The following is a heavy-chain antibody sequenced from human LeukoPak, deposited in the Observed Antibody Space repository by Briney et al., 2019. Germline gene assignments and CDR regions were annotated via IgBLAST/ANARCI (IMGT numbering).Heavy chain of an antibody. Sequence: PGGSLRLSCAASGFTFSSYGMHWVRQAPGKGLEWVAVISYDGSNKYYADSVKGRFTISRDNAKNSLYLQMNSLRAEDTAVYYCASTHCSSTSCYPSYYYYGMDVWGQGTTVTVSS. J-gene: IGHJ6*02. CDR2: ISYDGSNK. V-gene: IGHV3-30*03. CDR3: ASTHCSSTSCYPSYYYYGMDV. CDR1: GFTFSSYG. D-gene: IGHD2-2*01.